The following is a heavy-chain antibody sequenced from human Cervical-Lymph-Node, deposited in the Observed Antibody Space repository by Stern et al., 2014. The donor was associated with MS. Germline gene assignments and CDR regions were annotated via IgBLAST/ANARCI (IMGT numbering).Heavy chain of an antibody. J-gene: IGHJ5*02. V-gene: IGHV2-5*02. CDR1: GFSLNTLGVG. CDR2: IYWDDDK. CDR3: TYSLLRWGELSPPPVLS. Sequence: QITLKESGPTLVKPTQTLTLTCTFSGFSLNTLGVGVGWIRQPPGKALEWLAVIYWDDDKRYRPSLSNRLTVSKDTLKNQVVLTLTNTDPVDTATYYCTYSLLRWGELSPPPVLSWGLGTLVTVSS. D-gene: IGHD3-16*01.